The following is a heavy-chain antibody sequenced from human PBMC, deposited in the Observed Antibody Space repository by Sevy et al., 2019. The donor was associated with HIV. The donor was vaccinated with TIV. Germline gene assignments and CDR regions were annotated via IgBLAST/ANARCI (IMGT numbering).Heavy chain of an antibody. D-gene: IGHD3-3*01. CDR1: GFTFSSYA. J-gene: IGHJ6*02. CDR3: AKRGGQYDLGMDV. Sequence: GGSLRLSCAASGFTFSSYAMHWVRQAPGKGLEWVSYISSSGDTTDYADSVRGRFTISRDNAKKSLYLQMNSLRAEDTAIYYCAKRGGQYDLGMDVWGQGTTVTVSS. CDR2: ISSSGDTT. V-gene: IGHV3-48*03.